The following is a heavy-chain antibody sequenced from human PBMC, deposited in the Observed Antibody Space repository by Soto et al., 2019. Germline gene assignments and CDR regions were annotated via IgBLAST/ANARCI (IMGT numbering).Heavy chain of an antibody. D-gene: IGHD2-2*01. V-gene: IGHV1-18*01. J-gene: IGHJ6*02. CDR1: GYTFTSYG. CDR3: AREGGTSWGYYYYYGMDV. CDR2: ISAYNGNT. Sequence: GASVKVSCKASGYTFTSYGISWVRQAPGQGLEWMGWISAYNGNTNYAQKLQGRVTMTTDTSTSTAYMELRSLRSDDTAVYYCAREGGTSWGYYYYYGMDVWGQGTTVTVSS.